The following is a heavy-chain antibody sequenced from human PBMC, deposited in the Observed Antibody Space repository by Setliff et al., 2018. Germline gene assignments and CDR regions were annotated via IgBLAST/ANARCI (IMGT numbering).Heavy chain of an antibody. V-gene: IGHV5-10-1*01. Sequence: GESLKISCKGSGYSFTTYWIGWVRQMPGKGLEWMGRIDPSDSYTNYSPSFQGHVTISADKSISTAYLQWSSLKASDTAMYYCARTPDGAAGMMYFQHWGQGTLVTVSS. CDR3: ARTPDGAAGMMYFQH. D-gene: IGHD6-13*01. CDR2: IDPSDSYT. J-gene: IGHJ1*01. CDR1: GYSFTTYW.